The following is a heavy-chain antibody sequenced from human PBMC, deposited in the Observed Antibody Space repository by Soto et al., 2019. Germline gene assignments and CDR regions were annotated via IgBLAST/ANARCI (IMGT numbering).Heavy chain of an antibody. D-gene: IGHD6-13*01. CDR2: IYYSGSA. V-gene: IGHV4-59*01. CDR1: GGYISRYY. J-gene: IGHJ6*03. CDR3: ARGGYRRFLSPTRMDV. Sequence: PSETLSLTCTVSGGYISRYYWSWIRQPTGKGLGGIGYIYYSGSANHNPSLKSRVTISVDTSKNQFSLKLSSVTAADTAVYYFARGGYRRFLSPTRMDVWGKGTTVTVSS.